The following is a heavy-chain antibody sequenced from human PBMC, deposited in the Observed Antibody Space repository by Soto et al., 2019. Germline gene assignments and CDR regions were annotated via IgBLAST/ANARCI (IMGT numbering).Heavy chain of an antibody. V-gene: IGHV3-30-3*01. CDR1: GFTFSSYV. CDR2: ISYDGNNK. J-gene: IGHJ6*02. D-gene: IGHD2-15*01. Sequence: QVQLVESGGGVVQPGRSLRLSCAASGFTFSSYVMHWVRQAPGKGLEWVAVISYDGNNKYYADSVKGRFTISRDNYKNTLYLQMNSLRAEDTAVYYCARAACDGGRCDTLLGLRYGMDVWGQGTTVTVSS. CDR3: ARAACDGGRCDTLLGLRYGMDV.